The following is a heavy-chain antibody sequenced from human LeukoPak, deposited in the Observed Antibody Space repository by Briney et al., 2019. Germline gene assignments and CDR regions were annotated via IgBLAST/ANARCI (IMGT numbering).Heavy chain of an antibody. V-gene: IGHV1-2*06. J-gene: IGHJ3*02. CDR1: GYTFTGYY. Sequence: ASVKVSCKASGYTFTGYYMHWVRQAPGQGLEWMGRINPNSGGTNYAQKFQGRVTMTRDTSISTAYMELSRLRSDDTAVYYCARDIALDYYDSSRHPTLHAFDIWGQGTMVTVSS. D-gene: IGHD3-22*01. CDR3: ARDIALDYYDSSRHPTLHAFDI. CDR2: INPNSGGT.